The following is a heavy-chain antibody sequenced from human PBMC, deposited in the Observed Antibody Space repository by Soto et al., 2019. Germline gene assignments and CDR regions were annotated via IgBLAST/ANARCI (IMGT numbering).Heavy chain of an antibody. CDR3: SSGNLYGDYVYYFDY. CDR2: IRSKTYNGTT. CDR1: GFTFGDYA. V-gene: IGHV3-49*03. D-gene: IGHD4-17*01. J-gene: IGHJ4*02. Sequence: EVQLVESGGGLVQPGRSLRLSCTGSGFTFGDYAMSWFRQAPGKGLEWVGFIRSKTYNGTTEYAASVRGRFTISRDDSKSIAYLQMNSLKTEDTAVYYCSSGNLYGDYVYYFDYWGQGILVTVSS.